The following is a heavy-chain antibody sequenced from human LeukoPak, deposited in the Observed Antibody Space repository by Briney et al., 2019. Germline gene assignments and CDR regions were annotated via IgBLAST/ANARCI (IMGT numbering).Heavy chain of an antibody. CDR1: GGSISSGGYY. D-gene: IGHD3-10*01. Sequence: PSETLSLTCTVSGGSISSGGYYWSWIRQHPGKGLEWIGYIYYSGSTYYNPSLKSRVTISVDTSKNQFSLKLSSVTAADTAVYYCARDIYGSGSYYFDYWGQGTLVTVSS. J-gene: IGHJ4*02. V-gene: IGHV4-31*03. CDR2: IYYSGST. CDR3: ARDIYGSGSYYFDY.